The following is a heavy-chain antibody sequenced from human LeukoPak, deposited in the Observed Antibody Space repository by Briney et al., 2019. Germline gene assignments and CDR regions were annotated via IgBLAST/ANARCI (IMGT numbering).Heavy chain of an antibody. CDR1: GDSVSSFY. V-gene: IGHV4-59*02. D-gene: IGHD2-21*01. Sequence: SETLSLTCTVSGDSVSSFYWSWIRQPPGKGLGWIGYIYYSGTTNYNPSLKSRVTISVDTTKSQFSLKLSSVTAADTAVYYCARGVVIAPQTFDYWGQGILVTVSS. J-gene: IGHJ4*02. CDR3: ARGVVIAPQTFDY. CDR2: IYYSGTT.